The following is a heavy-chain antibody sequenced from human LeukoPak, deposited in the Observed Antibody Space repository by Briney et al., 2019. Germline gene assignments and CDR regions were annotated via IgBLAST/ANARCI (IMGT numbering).Heavy chain of an antibody. D-gene: IGHD2-2*01. Sequence: GGSRRLSCAPSDFASSRYWMNWVRHPPGKWREWVEKRKRDGRDKYYVECVRGRLHISRDNADNSLYLQMHNLRGDDTAVYYCARGVNYAIDWWGQGTLVTVSS. CDR3: ARGVNYAIDW. J-gene: IGHJ4*02. CDR1: DFASSRYW. V-gene: IGHV3-7*01. CDR2: RKRDGRDK.